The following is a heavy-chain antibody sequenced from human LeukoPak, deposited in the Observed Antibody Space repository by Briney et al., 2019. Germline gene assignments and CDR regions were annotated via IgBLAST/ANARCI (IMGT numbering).Heavy chain of an antibody. D-gene: IGHD3-10*01. V-gene: IGHV4-59*01. CDR3: ARGPTYGSGSGFDY. CDR1: GASFSSYY. J-gene: IGHJ4*02. CDR2: IYYAGTT. Sequence: KPSETLSLTCTVSGASFSSYYRSWIRQPPGKGLEWIAYIYYAGTTDYNPSLKSRVTISVDTSKNQFSLKLTSLIAADTAVYYCARGPTYGSGSGFDYWGQGTLVTVSS.